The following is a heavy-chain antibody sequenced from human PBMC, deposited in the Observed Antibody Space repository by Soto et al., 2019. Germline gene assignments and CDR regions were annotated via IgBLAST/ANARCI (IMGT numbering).Heavy chain of an antibody. D-gene: IGHD5-12*01. Sequence: GASVKVSCKVSGGTFSSYAISWVRQAPGQGLEWMGGIIPIFGTANYAQKFQGRVTITADESTSTAYMELSSLRSEDTAVYYCACLVATISDYDYWGQGTLVTVSS. CDR3: ACLVATISDYDY. CDR1: GGTFSSYA. V-gene: IGHV1-69*13. CDR2: IIPIFGTA. J-gene: IGHJ4*02.